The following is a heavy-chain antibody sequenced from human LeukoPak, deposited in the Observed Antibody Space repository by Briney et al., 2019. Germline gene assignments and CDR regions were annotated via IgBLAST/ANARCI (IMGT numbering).Heavy chain of an antibody. CDR1: GGSFSGYY. V-gene: IGHV4-34*01. CDR3: ARAHRAYCGGDCYSFGY. Sequence: SETPSLTCAVYGGSFSGYYWSWIRQPPGKGLEWIGEINHSGSTNYNPSLKSRVTISVDTSKNQFSLKLSSVTAADTAVYYCARAHRAYCGGDCYSFGYWGQGTLVTVSS. CDR2: INHSGST. J-gene: IGHJ4*02. D-gene: IGHD2-21*02.